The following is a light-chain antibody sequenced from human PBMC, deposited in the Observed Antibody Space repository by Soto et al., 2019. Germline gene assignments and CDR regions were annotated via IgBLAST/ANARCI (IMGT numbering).Light chain of an antibody. Sequence: DIQLTQAPSTLSASVGDTVTVSCRASQSVSGWLAWYQQKPGEAPKLLIYDASALQRGVPSRFRGSGSGTKFTLTIASLQPDDFATYYCQQYEAFSGTFGPGTKVDIK. CDR1: QSVSGW. CDR3: QQYEAFSGT. CDR2: DAS. V-gene: IGKV1-5*01. J-gene: IGKJ3*01.